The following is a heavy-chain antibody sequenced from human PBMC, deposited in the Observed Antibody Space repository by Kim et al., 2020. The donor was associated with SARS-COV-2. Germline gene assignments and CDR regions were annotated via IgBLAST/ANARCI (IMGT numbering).Heavy chain of an antibody. CDR3: ARARGSSWYSSTIYYYYGMDV. V-gene: IGHV4-59*13. CDR2: IYYSGST. J-gene: IGHJ6*02. Sequence: SETLSLTCTVSGGSISSYYWSWIRQPPGKGLEWIGYIYYSGSTNYNPSLKSRVTISVDTSKNQFSLKLSSVTAADTAVYYCARARGSSWYSSTIYYYYGMDVWGQGTTVTVSS. D-gene: IGHD6-13*01. CDR1: GGSISSYY.